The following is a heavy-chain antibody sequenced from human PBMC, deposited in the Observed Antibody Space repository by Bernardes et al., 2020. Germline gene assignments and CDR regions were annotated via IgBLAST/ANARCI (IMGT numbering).Heavy chain of an antibody. CDR2: ISAYNGNT. CDR3: ARDGGIGTSIVVVPAAKYGMDV. V-gene: IGHV1-18*01. D-gene: IGHD2-2*01. Sequence: ASVKVSCKASGYTFTSYGISWVRQAPGQGLEWMGWISAYNGNTNYAQKLQGRVTMTTDTSTSTAYMELRSLRSDDTAVYYCARDGGIGTSIVVVPAAKYGMDVWGQGTTVTGSS. J-gene: IGHJ6*02. CDR1: GYTFTSYG.